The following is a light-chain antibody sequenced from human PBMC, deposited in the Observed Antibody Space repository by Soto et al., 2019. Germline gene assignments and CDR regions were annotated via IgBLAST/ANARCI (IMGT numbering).Light chain of an antibody. Sequence: QSVLTQPASVSGSPGQSVTISCTGTSSDVGGYNYVSWYQQHPGKAPKLMIYEVRNRPSGVSNRFSGSKSGNTASLTISGLQAEDEADYFCSSYTSTNTPVVFGGGTQVTVL. CDR1: SSDVGGYNY. CDR3: SSYTSTNTPVV. J-gene: IGLJ2*01. V-gene: IGLV2-14*01. CDR2: EVR.